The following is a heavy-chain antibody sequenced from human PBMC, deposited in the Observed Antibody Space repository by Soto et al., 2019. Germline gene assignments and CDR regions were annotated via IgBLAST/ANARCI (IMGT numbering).Heavy chain of an antibody. CDR2: ISAYNGNT. D-gene: IGHD3-10*01. CDR1: GYTFTSYG. J-gene: IGHJ5*02. CDR3: ARDESTYGSGSYYPQYNWFDP. V-gene: IGHV1-18*01. Sequence: GASVKVSRKASGYTFTSYGISWVRQAPGQGLEWMGWISAYNGNTNYAQKLQGRVTMTTDTSTSTAYMELRSLRSDDTAVYYCARDESTYGSGSYYPQYNWFDPWGQGTLVTLSS.